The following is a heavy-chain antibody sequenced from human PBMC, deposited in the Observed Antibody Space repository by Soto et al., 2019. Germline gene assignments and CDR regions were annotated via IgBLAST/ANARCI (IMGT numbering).Heavy chain of an antibody. V-gene: IGHV3-23*01. CDR2: ISGSGGST. CDR3: AKDTVTVDALWFGEPTYYYYGMDV. J-gene: IGHJ6*02. D-gene: IGHD3-10*01. CDR1: GFTLSSYA. Sequence: GGSLRLSCAASGFTLSSYAMSWVRQAPGKGLEWVSAISGSGGSTYYADSVKGRFTISRDNSKNTLYLQMNSLRAEDTAVYYCAKDTVTVDALWFGEPTYYYYGMDVWGQGTTVTVSS.